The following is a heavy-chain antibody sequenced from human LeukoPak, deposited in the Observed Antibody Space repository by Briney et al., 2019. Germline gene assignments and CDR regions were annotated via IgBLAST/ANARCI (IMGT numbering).Heavy chain of an antibody. Sequence: SVKVSCKASGGTFSSYAISWVRQAPGQGLEWMGRIIPILGIANYAQKFQGRVTITADKSTSTAYMELSSLRSEDTAVYYCARAVAGTAYYYYYGMDVWGQGTTVTVS. V-gene: IGHV1-69*04. J-gene: IGHJ6*02. CDR1: GGTFSSYA. CDR3: ARAVAGTAYYYYYGMDV. CDR2: IIPILGIA. D-gene: IGHD6-19*01.